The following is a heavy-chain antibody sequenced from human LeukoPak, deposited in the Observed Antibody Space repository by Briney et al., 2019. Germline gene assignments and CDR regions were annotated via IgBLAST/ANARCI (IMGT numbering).Heavy chain of an antibody. CDR3: ANDHLPYFQPLNWFDP. J-gene: IGHJ5*02. V-gene: IGHV3-11*04. D-gene: IGHD2/OR15-2a*01. Sequence: GGSLRLSCEGTGFTFGDYFMTWIRQAPGKGLEWISYITTTGDRIQYADSVKGRFTISRDNSKNTLYLQMNSLRAEDTAVYYCANDHLPYFQPLNWFDPWGQGTLVTVSS. CDR2: ITTTGDRI. CDR1: GFTFGDYF.